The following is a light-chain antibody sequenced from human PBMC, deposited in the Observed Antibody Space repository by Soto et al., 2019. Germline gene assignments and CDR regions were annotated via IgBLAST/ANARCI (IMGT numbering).Light chain of an antibody. CDR2: GAS. J-gene: IGKJ1*01. CDR3: HQYGSSPT. Sequence: EIVLTQSPATLSLSPGERVTLSCRASQSLSSSYLAWHQQKPGQAPRLLIYGASSRAVGIPDRFRGRGSGTDFTLTISRLEPEDSAVYYCHQYGSSPTFGPGTKVDIK. CDR1: QSLSSSY. V-gene: IGKV3-20*01.